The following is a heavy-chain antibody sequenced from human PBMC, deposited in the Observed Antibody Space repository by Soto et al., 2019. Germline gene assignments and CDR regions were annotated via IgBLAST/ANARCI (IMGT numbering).Heavy chain of an antibody. CDR1: GFTFSSFE. CDR3: VKGGWLDF. J-gene: IGHJ5*01. CDR2: ISDDNSRT. V-gene: IGHV3-23*01. D-gene: IGHD3-16*01. Sequence: EVQLLESGGGLVQPGGSLRLSCAASGFTFSSFEMSWVRQAPGRGLEWVSFISDDNSRTYYADAVKGRFTISRDNSKHTLYLQMNSLTAEGTAVYACVKGGWLDFWGQGTLVTVSS.